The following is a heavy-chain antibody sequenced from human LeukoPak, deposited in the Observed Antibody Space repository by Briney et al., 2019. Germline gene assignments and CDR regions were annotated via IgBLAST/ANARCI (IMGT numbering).Heavy chain of an antibody. CDR3: ARVNKYYDILTGYNFDY. D-gene: IGHD3-9*01. V-gene: IGHV4-59*12. J-gene: IGHJ4*02. Sequence: SETLSLTCTVSGGSISSYYWSWIRQPPGKGLEWIGYIYYSGSTYYNPSLKSRVTISVDTSKNQFSLKLSSVTAADTAVYYCARVNKYYDILTGYNFDYWGQGTLVTVSS. CDR1: GGSISSYY. CDR2: IYYSGST.